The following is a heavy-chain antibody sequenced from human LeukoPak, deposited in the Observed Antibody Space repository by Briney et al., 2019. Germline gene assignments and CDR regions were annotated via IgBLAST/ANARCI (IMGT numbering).Heavy chain of an antibody. CDR3: ASHPDEWLLPVSDY. D-gene: IGHD3-22*01. J-gene: IGHJ4*02. V-gene: IGHV3-23*01. CDR2: ISGSGGST. Sequence: GGSLRLSCAASGFTFSSYAMSWVRQAPGKGLEWVSAISGSGGSTYYADSVKGRFTISRDNSKNTLYLQMNSLRAEDTAVYYCASHPDEWLLPVSDYWGQGTLVTVSS. CDR1: GFTFSSYA.